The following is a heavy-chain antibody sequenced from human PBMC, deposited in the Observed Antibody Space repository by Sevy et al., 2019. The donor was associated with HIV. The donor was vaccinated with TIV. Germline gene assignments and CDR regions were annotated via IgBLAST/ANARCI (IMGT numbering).Heavy chain of an antibody. Sequence: ASVKVSCKASGYTFIGYNMHWVRQAPGQGLEWMGWINPNSGGTNYAQKFQGRVTMTRDTSISTAYMELSRLRSDDTAVYYCARAGDYYYYGMDVWGQGTTVTVSS. CDR2: INPNSGGT. D-gene: IGHD7-27*01. J-gene: IGHJ6*02. CDR3: ARAGDYYYYGMDV. CDR1: GYTFIGYN. V-gene: IGHV1-2*02.